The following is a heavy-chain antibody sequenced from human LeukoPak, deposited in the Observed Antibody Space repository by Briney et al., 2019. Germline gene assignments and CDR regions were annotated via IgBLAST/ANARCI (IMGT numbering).Heavy chain of an antibody. J-gene: IGHJ5*02. CDR3: ARRARCSSTSCYPFNWFDP. Sequence: TSETLSLTCTVSGGSISSSSYYWGWIRQPPGKGLEWIGSIYYSGSTYYNPSLKSRVTISVDTSKNQFSLKLSSVTAADTAVYYCARRARCSSTSCYPFNWFDPWGQGTLVTVSS. D-gene: IGHD2-2*01. V-gene: IGHV4-39*07. CDR2: IYYSGST. CDR1: GGSISSSSYY.